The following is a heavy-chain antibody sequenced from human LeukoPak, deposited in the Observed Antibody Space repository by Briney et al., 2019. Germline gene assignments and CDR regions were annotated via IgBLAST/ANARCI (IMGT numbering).Heavy chain of an antibody. D-gene: IGHD3-3*01. CDR3: ARVRRSLNWFDS. J-gene: IGHJ5*01. CDR1: GGSISSSGYY. V-gene: IGHV4-39*01. CDR2: VDYTGIT. Sequence: SETLSLTCTVSGGSISSSGYYWGWIRQPPGKGLEWIGSVDYTGITSHSPSLKSRVTISADTSKNQFSLKVSSVSAADTGVYYCARVRRSLNWFDSWGQGTLVTVSS.